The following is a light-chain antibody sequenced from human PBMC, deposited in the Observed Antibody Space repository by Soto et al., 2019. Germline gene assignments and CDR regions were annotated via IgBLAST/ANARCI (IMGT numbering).Light chain of an antibody. V-gene: IGLV1-40*01. CDR3: QSYDNSVV. CDR1: SSNLGANYD. J-gene: IGLJ3*02. Sequence: QSVLTQPPSVSGAPGQRVTISCTGSSSNLGANYDVQWYQQIPGTAPKLPIYGNTNRPSGVPDRFSASKSGTSASLTIIGLQAEDEADYYCQSYDNSVVFGGGTKLTVL. CDR2: GNT.